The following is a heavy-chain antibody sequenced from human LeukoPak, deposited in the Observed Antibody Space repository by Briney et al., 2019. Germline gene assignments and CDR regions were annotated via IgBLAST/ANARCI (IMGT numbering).Heavy chain of an antibody. CDR3: ARARDGPYYYYGMDV. V-gene: IGHV4-59*01. D-gene: IGHD5-24*01. Sequence: SETLSLTCTVSGGSISRYYWSWIRQPPGKGLEWIGYIYYSGSTSYNPSLKSRVTISVDTSKNQFSLKLSSVTAADTAVYHCARARDGPYYYYGMDVWGKGTTVTVSS. J-gene: IGHJ6*04. CDR2: IYYSGST. CDR1: GGSISRYY.